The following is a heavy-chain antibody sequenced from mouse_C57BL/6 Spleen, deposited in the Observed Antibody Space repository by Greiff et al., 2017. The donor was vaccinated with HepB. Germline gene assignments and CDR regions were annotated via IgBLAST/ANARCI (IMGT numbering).Heavy chain of an antibody. Sequence: DVMLVESGGGLVKPGGSLKLSCAASGFTFSDYGMHWVRQAPEKGLEWVAYISSGSSTIYYADTVKGRFTISRDNAKNTLFLQMTSLRSEDTAMYYCARRSNYYAMDDWGQGTSVTVSS. CDR2: ISSGSSTI. V-gene: IGHV5-17*01. D-gene: IGHD2-5*01. CDR1: GFTFSDYG. CDR3: ARRSNYYAMDD. J-gene: IGHJ4*01.